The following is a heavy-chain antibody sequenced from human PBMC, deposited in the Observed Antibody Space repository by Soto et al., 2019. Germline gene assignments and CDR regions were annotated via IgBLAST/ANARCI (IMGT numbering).Heavy chain of an antibody. D-gene: IGHD4-17*01. CDR1: GGSISSGGYY. Sequence: SETLSLTCTVSGGSISSGGYYWSWIRQYPGKGLEWIGYIYYSGSTYYNPSLKSRVTISVDTSKNQFSLKLSSVTAADTAVYYCARERKMTTVSLGGMDVWGQGTTVPVSS. V-gene: IGHV4-31*03. CDR2: IYYSGST. J-gene: IGHJ6*02. CDR3: ARERKMTTVSLGGMDV.